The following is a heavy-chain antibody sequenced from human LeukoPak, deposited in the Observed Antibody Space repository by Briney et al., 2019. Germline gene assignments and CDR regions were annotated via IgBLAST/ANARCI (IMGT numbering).Heavy chain of an antibody. V-gene: IGHV3-66*02. CDR1: GFTLGSNY. Sequence: PGGSLRLSCAAWGFTLGSNYMKGVRRAPGKGFEGVSSIYSGGSTDCADSVEGRFTIYRDRSKNTVYLQMNRLRSDATAVYYSAGNNYASGTFLVYWGQGTLVTVSS. CDR3: AGNNYASGTFLVY. D-gene: IGHD3-10*01. CDR2: IYSGGST. J-gene: IGHJ4*02.